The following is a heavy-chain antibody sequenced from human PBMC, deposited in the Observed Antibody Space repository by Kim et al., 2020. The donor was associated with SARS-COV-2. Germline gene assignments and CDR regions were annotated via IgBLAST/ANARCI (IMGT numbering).Heavy chain of an antibody. V-gene: IGHV4-39*01. D-gene: IGHD6-13*01. CDR2: T. J-gene: IGHJ4*02. Sequence: TYSNPSLKIRVPLSVETSKNQFSLKLGSVTAADTAVFYCARHLSGSSWFDYWGQGSLVTVSS. CDR3: ARHLSGSSWFDY.